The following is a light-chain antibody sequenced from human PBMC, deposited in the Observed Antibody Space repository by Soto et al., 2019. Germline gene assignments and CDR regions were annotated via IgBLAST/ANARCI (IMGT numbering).Light chain of an antibody. V-gene: IGKV3-20*01. J-gene: IGKJ5*01. CDR3: QQYGSSRT. CDR2: GAS. Sequence: EIVLTQSPGTLSLSPGERATLSCRASQSVSSNYLAWYQQKPGQAPRLLIYGASSSATCIPDRFSGSGSGTDFTLTISRLEPEDFSVDYCQQYGSSRTFGQGTRLEI. CDR1: QSVSSNY.